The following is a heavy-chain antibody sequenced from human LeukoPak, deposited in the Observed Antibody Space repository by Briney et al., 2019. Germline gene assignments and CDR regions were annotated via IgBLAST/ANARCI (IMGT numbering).Heavy chain of an antibody. J-gene: IGHJ6*03. Sequence: QSGGSLRLSCAASGFTFSSYAMSWVRQAPGKGLEWVSVISGSGGSTYYADSVKGRFTISRDNSKNTLYLQMNSLRAEDTAVYFCAKGASHYYYYYMDVWGRGTTVTVSS. CDR3: AKGASHYYYYYMDV. CDR1: GFTFSSYA. V-gene: IGHV3-23*01. CDR2: ISGSGGST.